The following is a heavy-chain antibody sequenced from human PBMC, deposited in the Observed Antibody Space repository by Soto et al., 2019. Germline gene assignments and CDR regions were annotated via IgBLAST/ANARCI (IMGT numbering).Heavy chain of an antibody. Sequence: VELVESGGGLIQPGRSLRLSCAASGFTFDEFSKHWVRQVPGKGPEWVSGISWNNHVIGYAGSVKGRFTISRDNAKNSLFLQMNGLRSEDTALYYCAKDGHCSGGGCYGGFDSWGQGVLATVSP. V-gene: IGHV3-9*01. CDR3: AKDGHCSGGGCYGGFDS. CDR1: GFTFDEFS. CDR2: ISWNNHVI. D-gene: IGHD2-15*01. J-gene: IGHJ4*02.